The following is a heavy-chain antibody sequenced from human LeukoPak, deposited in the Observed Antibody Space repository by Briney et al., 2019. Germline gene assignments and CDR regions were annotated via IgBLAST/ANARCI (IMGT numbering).Heavy chain of an antibody. D-gene: IGHD4-17*01. CDR1: GFTFSDYA. CDR2: ISYDGNNK. CDR3: ARTGPSTTVPN. V-gene: IGHV3-30*04. J-gene: IGHJ4*02. Sequence: GGSLRLSCAASGFTFSDYAMHWVRQAPGKGLEWVALISYDGNNKYYADSVKGRFTISRDNSKNTLYLQMNNLRGDDTATYYCARTGPSTTVPNWGQGTLVTVSS.